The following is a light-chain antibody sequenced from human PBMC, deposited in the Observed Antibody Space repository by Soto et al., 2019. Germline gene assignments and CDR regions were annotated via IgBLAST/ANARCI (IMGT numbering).Light chain of an antibody. V-gene: IGKV3-20*01. CDR2: GAS. CDR1: PSIGGTY. CDR3: QHYLSPPLT. Sequence: VLTQFPGTLSLSPGETATLSCRASPSIGGTYLAWYQHKPGQAPRLLIYGASNRAAGIPDRFRGSGSRTDVTLTITRLEPEDFAVYYCQHYLSPPLTFGGGTRVDIK. J-gene: IGKJ4*01.